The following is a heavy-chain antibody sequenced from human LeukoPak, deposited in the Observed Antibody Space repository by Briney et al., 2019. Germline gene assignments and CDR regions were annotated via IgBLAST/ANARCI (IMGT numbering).Heavy chain of an antibody. CDR2: INTNTGNP. Sequence: ASVKVSCKASGYTFTSYAMHWVRQAPGQRLEWMGWINTNTGNPTYAQGFTGRFVFSLDTSVSTAYLQISSLKAEDTAVYYCARARPTDDYGDYGEGYWGQGTLVTVSS. CDR3: ARARPTDDYGDYGEGY. D-gene: IGHD4-17*01. J-gene: IGHJ4*02. CDR1: GYTFTSYA. V-gene: IGHV7-4-1*02.